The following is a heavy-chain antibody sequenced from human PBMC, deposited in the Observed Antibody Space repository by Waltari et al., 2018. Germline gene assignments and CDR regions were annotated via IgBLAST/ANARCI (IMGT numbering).Heavy chain of an antibody. J-gene: IGHJ4*02. CDR3: ASPSVSLRYDFWSGYYSTYFDY. CDR2: IYHSGST. D-gene: IGHD3-3*01. CDR1: GYSISSGYY. V-gene: IGHV4-38-2*02. Sequence: QVQLQESGPGLVKPSETLSLTCTVSGYSISSGYYWGWIRQPPGKGLEWIGSIYHSGSTYYNPSLKSRVTISVDTSKNQFSLKLSSVTAADTAVYYCASPSVSLRYDFWSGYYSTYFDYWGQGTLVTVSS.